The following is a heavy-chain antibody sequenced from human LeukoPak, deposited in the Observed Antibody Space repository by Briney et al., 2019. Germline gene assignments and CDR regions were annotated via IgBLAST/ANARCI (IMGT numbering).Heavy chain of an antibody. V-gene: IGHV3-30-3*01. D-gene: IGHD2-15*01. Sequence: GGSLRLPCAASGFTFSIYAMHWVRQAPGKGLEWVAGISYNGSNGFYSDSVKGRFTITIDNSKNTVFLQMDSLRAEDTGVYHCARDRGGSGFYYFDYWGQGTLVTVSS. CDR1: GFTFSIYA. J-gene: IGHJ4*02. CDR3: ARDRGGSGFYYFDY. CDR2: ISYNGSNG.